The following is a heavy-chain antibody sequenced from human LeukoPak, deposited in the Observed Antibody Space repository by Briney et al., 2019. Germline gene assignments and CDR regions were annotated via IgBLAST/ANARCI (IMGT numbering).Heavy chain of an antibody. V-gene: IGHV1-18*01. CDR1: GYTFTSYG. Sequence: GASVKVSCKASGYTFTSYGISWVRQAPGQGLEWMGWISAYNGNTNYAQKLQGRVTMTTDTSTSTAYMERRSLRSDDTAVYYCARLALPGYYYYYMDVWGKGTTVTVSS. CDR3: ARLALPGYYYYYMDV. J-gene: IGHJ6*03. CDR2: ISAYNGNT.